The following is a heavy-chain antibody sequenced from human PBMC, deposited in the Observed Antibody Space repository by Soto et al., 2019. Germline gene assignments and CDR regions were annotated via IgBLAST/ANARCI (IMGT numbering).Heavy chain of an antibody. D-gene: IGHD6-19*01. V-gene: IGHV3-48*02. Sequence: GGSLRLSCAASGFTFSSYSMNWVRQAPGKGLEWVSYISSSSSTIYYADSVKGRFTISRDNAKNSLYLQMNSLRDEDTAVYYCASLYSSGWQLFEYYYYYGMDVWGQGTTVTVSS. CDR2: ISSSSSTI. J-gene: IGHJ6*02. CDR1: GFTFSSYS. CDR3: ASLYSSGWQLFEYYYYYGMDV.